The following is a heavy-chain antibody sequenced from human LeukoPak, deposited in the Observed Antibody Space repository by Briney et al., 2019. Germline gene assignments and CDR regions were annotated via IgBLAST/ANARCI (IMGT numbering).Heavy chain of an antibody. CDR1: GFTFDDYG. Sequence: GGSLRLSCAASGFTFDDYGMSWVRQAPGKGLEWVSGINWNGGSTGYADSAKGRFTISRDNAKNSLYLQMNSLRAEDTALYYCARGPIDGYTELYYYYMDVWGKGTTVTVSS. CDR3: ARGPIDGYTELYYYYMDV. V-gene: IGHV3-20*04. CDR2: INWNGGST. J-gene: IGHJ6*03. D-gene: IGHD5-24*01.